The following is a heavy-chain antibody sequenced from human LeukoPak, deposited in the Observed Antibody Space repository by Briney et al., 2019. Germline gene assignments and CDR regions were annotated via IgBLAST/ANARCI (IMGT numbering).Heavy chain of an antibody. V-gene: IGHV1-2*02. CDR1: GYIFAAHY. Sequence: ASVKDSCQASGYIFAAHYLHWLRQAPAQALEWMGWINPNSGSTDYAQKFQGRVIMTRDLSISTSYMELSSLRSDDTAVYYCGRNFHEGRRYDSRGYRNDEPFAPWGQGTLVTVSS. D-gene: IGHD3-22*01. J-gene: IGHJ5*02. CDR2: INPNSGST. CDR3: GRNFHEGRRYDSRGYRNDEPFAP.